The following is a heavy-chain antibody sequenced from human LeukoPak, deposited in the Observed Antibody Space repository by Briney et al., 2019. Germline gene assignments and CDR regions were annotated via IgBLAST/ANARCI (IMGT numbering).Heavy chain of an antibody. CDR3: AHKKSNYYDSSGYSPFDY. J-gene: IGHJ4*02. CDR2: IYWDDDK. V-gene: IGHV2-5*02. Sequence: SGPTLVKPTQTLTLTCTFSGFSLSTSGVGVGWIRQPPGKALEWLALIYWDDDKRYSPSLKSRLTITKDTSKNQVVLTMTNMDPVDTATYYCAHKKSNYYDSSGYSPFDYWGQGTLVTVSS. D-gene: IGHD3-22*01. CDR1: GFSLSTSGVG.